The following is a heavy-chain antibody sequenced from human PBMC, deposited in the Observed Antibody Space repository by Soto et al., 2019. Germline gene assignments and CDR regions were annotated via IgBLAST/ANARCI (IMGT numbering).Heavy chain of an antibody. Sequence: ASVKVSCKASGYTFTSYGISWVRQTPGQGLEWMGWISAYNGNTNYAQKLQGRVTMTTDTSTSTAYMELRSLRSDDTAVYYCARIGYCSGGSCLNWFDPWGQGTRVTVSS. CDR1: GYTFTSYG. D-gene: IGHD2-15*01. V-gene: IGHV1-18*04. CDR3: ARIGYCSGGSCLNWFDP. J-gene: IGHJ5*02. CDR2: ISAYNGNT.